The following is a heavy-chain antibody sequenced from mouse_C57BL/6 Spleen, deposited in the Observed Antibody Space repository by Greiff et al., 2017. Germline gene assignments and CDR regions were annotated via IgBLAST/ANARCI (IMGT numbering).Heavy chain of an antibody. CDR3: ARGVVWGHFDY. V-gene: IGHV1-80*01. Sequence: QVQLKQSGAELVKPGASVKISCKASGYAFSSYWMNWVKQRPGKGLEWIGQIYPGDGDTNYNGKFKGKATLTADKSSSTAYMQLSSLTSEDSAVYFCARGVVWGHFDYWGQGTTLTVSS. CDR2: IYPGDGDT. J-gene: IGHJ2*01. CDR1: GYAFSSYW. D-gene: IGHD1-1*01.